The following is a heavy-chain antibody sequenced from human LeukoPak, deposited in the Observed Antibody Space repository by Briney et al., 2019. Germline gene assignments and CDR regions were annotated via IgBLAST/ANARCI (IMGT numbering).Heavy chain of an antibody. D-gene: IGHD3-22*01. CDR1: GFTFSSYW. Sequence: GGSLRLSCAASGFTFSSYWMHWVRQAPGKGLVWVSRINSDGSSTSYADSVKGRFTISRDNAKNTLYLQMNSLRAEDTAVYYCARPNCYDSSLGYFDYWGQGTLVTVSS. CDR2: INSDGSST. J-gene: IGHJ4*02. V-gene: IGHV3-74*01. CDR3: ARPNCYDSSLGYFDY.